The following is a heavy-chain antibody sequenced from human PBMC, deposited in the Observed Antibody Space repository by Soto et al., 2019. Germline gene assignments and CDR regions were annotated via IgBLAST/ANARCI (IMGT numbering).Heavy chain of an antibody. D-gene: IGHD6-13*01. CDR1: GYTVTSYG. Sequence: QVQLVQSGAEVKKRGASVKVSCKASGYTVTSYGIRWVRQAPVQGLEWMGWISAYNGNTNYAQKLQGRVTMTTDTSTSTAYMELRSLRSDDTAVYYCARVDSSWYFRDYWGQGTLVTVSS. CDR2: ISAYNGNT. CDR3: ARVDSSWYFRDY. J-gene: IGHJ4*02. V-gene: IGHV1-18*01.